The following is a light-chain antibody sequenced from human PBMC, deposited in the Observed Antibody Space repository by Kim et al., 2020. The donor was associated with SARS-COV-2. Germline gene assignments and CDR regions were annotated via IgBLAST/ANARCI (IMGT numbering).Light chain of an antibody. CDR1: SLRTYY. Sequence: SSELTQDPAVSVALGQTVRITCQGDSLRTYYANWYQQKPGQAPVLVTYGKNNRPSGIPDRFSGSSSGNTASLTITGAQAEDEADYYCNLRDSSGYRWVFGGGTKLTVL. CDR2: GKN. J-gene: IGLJ3*02. CDR3: NLRDSSGYRWV. V-gene: IGLV3-19*01.